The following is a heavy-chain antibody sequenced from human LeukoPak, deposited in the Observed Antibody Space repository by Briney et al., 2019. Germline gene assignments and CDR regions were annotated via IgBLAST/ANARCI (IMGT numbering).Heavy chain of an antibody. Sequence: GGSLRLSCAASGFTFSSYSMNWVRQAPGKGLEWVSSISSSSSYIYYADSVKGRSTISRDNAKNSLYLQMNSLRAEDTAVYYCATGYSSVLSSDDYWGQGTLVTVSS. J-gene: IGHJ4*02. CDR3: ATGYSSVLSSDDY. D-gene: IGHD6-19*01. CDR2: ISSSSSYI. V-gene: IGHV3-21*01. CDR1: GFTFSSYS.